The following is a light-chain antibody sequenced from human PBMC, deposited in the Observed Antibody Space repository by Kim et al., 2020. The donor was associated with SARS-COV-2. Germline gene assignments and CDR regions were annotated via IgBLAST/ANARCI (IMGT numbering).Light chain of an antibody. CDR2: EAS. CDR1: ESISFY. V-gene: IGKV1-39*01. J-gene: IGKJ1*01. Sequence: VGARVTITCRASESISFYLNWYQQRPGQVPKVLSYEASNLQSGVPSRFSGSGSGTDFTLTISGLQPGDFAIYYCQQSYGMPWTFGQGTKVDIK. CDR3: QQSYGMPWT.